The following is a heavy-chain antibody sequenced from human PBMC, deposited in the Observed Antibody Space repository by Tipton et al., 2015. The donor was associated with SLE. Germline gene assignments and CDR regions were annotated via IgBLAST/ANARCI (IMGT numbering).Heavy chain of an antibody. Sequence: TLSLTCTVSGGSISSINYFWGWIRQPPGKGLEWIGTIYYSGSTYYNLSLKSRVTTSVDTSRNQFSLRLISVTAADTAVYYCATFSQSRLVDYWGQGRLVTVSS. V-gene: IGHV4-39*07. J-gene: IGHJ4*02. CDR1: GGSISSINYF. D-gene: IGHD3-3*02. CDR2: IYYSGST. CDR3: ATFSQSRLVDY.